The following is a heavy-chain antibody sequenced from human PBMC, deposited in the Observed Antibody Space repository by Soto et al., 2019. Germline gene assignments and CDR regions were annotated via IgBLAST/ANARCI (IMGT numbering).Heavy chain of an antibody. J-gene: IGHJ6*02. D-gene: IGHD5-12*01. CDR3: AKDGPHSDGYNYYYYYGMDV. Sequence: QVQLVESGGGVVQPGRSLRLSCAASGFTFSSYGMHWVRQAPGKGLEWVAVISYDGSNKYYADSVKGRFTISRDNSKNTLYLQMNSLRAEDTAVYYCAKDGPHSDGYNYYYYYGMDVWGQGTTVTVSS. V-gene: IGHV3-30*18. CDR2: ISYDGSNK. CDR1: GFTFSSYG.